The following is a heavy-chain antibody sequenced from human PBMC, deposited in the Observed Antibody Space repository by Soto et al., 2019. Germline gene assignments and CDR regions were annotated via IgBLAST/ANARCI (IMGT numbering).Heavy chain of an antibody. CDR1: GGTFSSYA. CDR3: ARDYWDCISTSCIRGIAAAGSSDAFDI. D-gene: IGHD2-2*01. V-gene: IGHV1-69*05. J-gene: IGHJ3*02. Sequence: QVQLVQSGAEVKKPGSSVKVSCKASGGTFSSYAISWVRQAPGQGLEWMGGIIPIFGTANYAQKFQGRVTITPDESTSTAYRELSSLRSEDTAVYYGARDYWDCISTSCIRGIAAAGSSDAFDIWGQGTMVTVSS. CDR2: IIPIFGTA.